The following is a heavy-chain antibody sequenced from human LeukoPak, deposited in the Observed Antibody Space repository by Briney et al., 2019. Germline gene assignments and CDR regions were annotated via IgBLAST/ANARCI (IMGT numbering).Heavy chain of an antibody. D-gene: IGHD1-26*01. V-gene: IGHV3-23*01. CDR1: RFTLSFYA. CDR3: AKTMFGGSYYYDMDV. CDR2: IRCSECDT. J-gene: IGHJ6*03. Sequence: GGSLRLSCGAWRFTLSFYAMSWVRHAPGKALKWVSAIRCSECDTYYADSVRGRFTLSRDNSKNTLYLQMNSLRAEDRAVYHFAKTMFGGSYYYDMDVGGEGPTDTISS.